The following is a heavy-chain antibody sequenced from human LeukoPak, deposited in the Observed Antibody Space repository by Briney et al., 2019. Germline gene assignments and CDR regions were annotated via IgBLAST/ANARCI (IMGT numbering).Heavy chain of an antibody. CDR1: GYSFTSYW. V-gene: IGHV5-51*01. J-gene: IGHJ5*02. CDR3: ARQYYYGSGSYNWFDP. CDR2: IYPSDFDT. D-gene: IGHD3-10*01. Sequence: GESLKISCKGYGYSFTSYWIAWVRQMPGMGLEWMGSIYPSDFDTRYSPSFQGQVTISADKSISTAYLQWSSLKASDTAMYYCARQYYYGSGSYNWFDPWGQGTLVTVSS.